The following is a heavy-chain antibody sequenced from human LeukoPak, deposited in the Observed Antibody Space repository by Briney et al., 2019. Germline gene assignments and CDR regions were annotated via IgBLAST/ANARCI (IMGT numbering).Heavy chain of an antibody. CDR1: GSTFSSYW. V-gene: IGHV3-7*01. Sequence: GGSLRLSCAASGSTFSSYWMSWVRQAPGKGLEWVANIKQDGSEKYYVDSVKGRFTISRDNAKNSLYLQMNSLRAEDTAVYYCARQNPNLSTVVTACYFDYWGQGTLVTISS. CDR3: ARQNPNLSTVVTACYFDY. D-gene: IGHD4-23*01. J-gene: IGHJ4*02. CDR2: IKQDGSEK.